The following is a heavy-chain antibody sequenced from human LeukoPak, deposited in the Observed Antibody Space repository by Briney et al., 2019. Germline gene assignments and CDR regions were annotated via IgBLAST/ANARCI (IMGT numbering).Heavy chain of an antibody. J-gene: IGHJ3*02. CDR1: GFTFSSYA. Sequence: GGSLRLSCAASGFTFSSYAMSWVRQAPGKGLEWVSAISGSGGSTYYADSVKGRSTISRDNSKNTLYLQMNSLRAEDTAVYYCAKRSSSGYAFDIWGQGTMVTVSS. D-gene: IGHD6-13*01. CDR2: ISGSGGST. CDR3: AKRSSSGYAFDI. V-gene: IGHV3-23*01.